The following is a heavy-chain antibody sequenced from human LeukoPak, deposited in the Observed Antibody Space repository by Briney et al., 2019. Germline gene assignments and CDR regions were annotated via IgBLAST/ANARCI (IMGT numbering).Heavy chain of an antibody. Sequence: GASVKVSCKSSGYTFTDYGVTWVRQAPGQGLEWMGWISAYNGDTKYAQTLQGRVTMTTDTSTSTAYMELRSLRSDDTAVYYCARLYGDWDAFDIWGQGTMVTVSS. CDR2: ISAYNGDT. J-gene: IGHJ3*02. CDR1: GYTFTDYG. V-gene: IGHV1-18*01. CDR3: ARLYGDWDAFDI. D-gene: IGHD4-17*01.